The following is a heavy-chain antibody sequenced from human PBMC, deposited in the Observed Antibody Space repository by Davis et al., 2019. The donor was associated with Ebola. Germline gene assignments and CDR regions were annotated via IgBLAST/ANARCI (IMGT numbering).Heavy chain of an antibody. J-gene: IGHJ3*01. Sequence: AASVKVSCKASEYSFTSYDINWVRQATGQGLEWMGWMNPNSGNTYYAQKFQGRVTMTRNTSTNTAYMELSGLTSEDTAVYYCAISTAHDAFDVWGQGTTVTVSS. CDR3: AISTAHDAFDV. CDR2: MNPNSGNT. V-gene: IGHV1-8*01. D-gene: IGHD4-17*01. CDR1: EYSFTSYD.